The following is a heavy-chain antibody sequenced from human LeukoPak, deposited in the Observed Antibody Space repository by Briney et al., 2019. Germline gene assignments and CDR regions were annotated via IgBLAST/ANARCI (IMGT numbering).Heavy chain of an antibody. Sequence: GGSLRLSCATSGFTFSSYWMNWVRQAPGKGLEWVANIKQDGSVKYYVDSVKGRFTISRDNAKNSLYLQMNSLRAEDTALYYCARDYYASGGFDYWGQGTLVTVSS. D-gene: IGHD3-10*01. CDR2: IKQDGSVK. V-gene: IGHV3-7*01. CDR3: ARDYYASGGFDY. CDR1: GFTFSSYW. J-gene: IGHJ4*02.